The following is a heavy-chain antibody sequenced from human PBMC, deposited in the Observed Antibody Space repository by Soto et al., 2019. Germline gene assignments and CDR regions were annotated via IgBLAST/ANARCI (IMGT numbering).Heavy chain of an antibody. J-gene: IGHJ6*02. Sequence: PGGSLRLSCAASGFTFSGSAMHWVRQAAGKGLEWVGRIRRKANSYATAYAASVKGRFTSSRDDSKNTAYLQMNSLKTEDTAVYYCSAADYGPNYYYYGMDVWGQGTTVTVSS. CDR3: SAADYGPNYYYYGMDV. V-gene: IGHV3-73*01. D-gene: IGHD4-17*01. CDR1: GFTFSGSA. CDR2: IRRKANSYAT.